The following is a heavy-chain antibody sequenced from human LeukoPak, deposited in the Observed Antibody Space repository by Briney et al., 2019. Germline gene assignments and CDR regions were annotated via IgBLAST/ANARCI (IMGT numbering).Heavy chain of an antibody. CDR1: GFTFSSYA. V-gene: IGHV3-23*01. D-gene: IGHD6-19*01. Sequence: GGSLRLSCAASGFTFSSYAMSWVRQAPGKGLEWVSAISGSGGSTYYADSVKGRFTISRDNSKNTLYLQMNGLRAEDTAAYYCAKESEGASGWYVVGMDYWGQGTLVTVSS. CDR3: AKESEGASGWYVVGMDY. J-gene: IGHJ4*02. CDR2: ISGSGGST.